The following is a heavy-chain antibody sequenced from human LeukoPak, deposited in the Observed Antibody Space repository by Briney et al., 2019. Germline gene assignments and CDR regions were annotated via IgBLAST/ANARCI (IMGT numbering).Heavy chain of an antibody. V-gene: IGHV4-59*01. J-gene: IGHJ6*02. D-gene: IGHD2-15*01. Sequence: SETLSLTCTVSGGSISSYYWSWIRQPPGKGLEWIGYIYHSGSTNYNPSLKSRVTISVDTSKNQFSLKLSSVTAADTAVYYCARVGGSNYYYYGMDVWGQGTTVTVSS. CDR3: ARVGGSNYYYYGMDV. CDR1: GGSISSYY. CDR2: IYHSGST.